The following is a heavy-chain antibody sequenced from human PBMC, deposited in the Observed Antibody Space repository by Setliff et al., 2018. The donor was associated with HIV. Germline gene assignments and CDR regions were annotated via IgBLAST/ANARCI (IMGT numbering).Heavy chain of an antibody. Sequence: ASVKVSCKASGYSFINYGISWVRQAPGQGPEWMGWISAYTGHTGYAPRLLGRVTMTTDTSTSTAYMELRSLRSDDTAVYYCARARLQGIVTAVGPRDNCLDPWGQGTRVTVSS. CDR1: GYSFINYG. CDR3: ARARLQGIVTAVGPRDNCLDP. V-gene: IGHV1-18*01. CDR2: ISAYTGHT. D-gene: IGHD1-26*01. J-gene: IGHJ5*02.